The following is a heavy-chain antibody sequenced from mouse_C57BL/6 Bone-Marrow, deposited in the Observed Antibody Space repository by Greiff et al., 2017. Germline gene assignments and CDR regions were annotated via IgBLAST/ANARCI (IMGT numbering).Heavy chain of an antibody. Sequence: EVQLQQSGAELVRPGASVKLSCTASGFNIKDDYMHWVKQRPEQGLEWIGWIDPENGDTEYASKFQGKATITADTSSNTAYLQLSSLTSEDTAVYYCTTFYYVRAMDYWGQGTSVTVSS. CDR3: TTFYYVRAMDY. CDR1: GFNIKDDY. D-gene: IGHD1-1*01. V-gene: IGHV14-4*01. CDR2: IDPENGDT. J-gene: IGHJ4*01.